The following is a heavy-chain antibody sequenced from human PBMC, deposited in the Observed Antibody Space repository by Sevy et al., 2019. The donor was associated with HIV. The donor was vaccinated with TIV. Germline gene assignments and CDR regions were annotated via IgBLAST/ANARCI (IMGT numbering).Heavy chain of an antibody. CDR1: GFAFSNYYA. CDR2: ISYDGSDK. D-gene: IGHD4-17*01. V-gene: IGHV3-30-3*01. J-gene: IGHJ6*02. Sequence: WGSLRLSCAASGFAFSNYYAMHWVRQAPGKGLEWVALISYDGSDKYYADSVKGRLTISRDNFKNTLYLQMNSLTTEDTAVYYCARPRANYVDHYFFYAMDVWGQGTTVTVS. CDR3: ARPRANYVDHYFFYAMDV.